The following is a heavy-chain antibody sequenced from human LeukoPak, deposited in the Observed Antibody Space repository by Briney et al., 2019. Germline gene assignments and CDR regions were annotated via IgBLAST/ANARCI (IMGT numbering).Heavy chain of an antibody. CDR2: IYYSGRT. D-gene: IGHD3-22*01. CDR3: ARLSSWDSSGYSYFDY. V-gene: IGHV4-38-2*01. CDR1: GFSFSSYA. Sequence: GSLRLSCAASGFSFSSYAMSWVRQAPGKGLEWIVSIYYSGRTYYNPSLKSRVTISVDTSKNQFSLKLSSVTAADTAVYYCARLSSWDSSGYSYFDYWGQGTLVTVSS. J-gene: IGHJ4*02.